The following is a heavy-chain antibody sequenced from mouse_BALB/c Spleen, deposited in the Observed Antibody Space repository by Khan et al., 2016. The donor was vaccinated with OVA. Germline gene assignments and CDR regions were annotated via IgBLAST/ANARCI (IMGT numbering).Heavy chain of an antibody. J-gene: IGHJ1*01. Sequence: QIQLVQSGPELKKPGETVKISCKASGYTFTNYGMNWVKQTPGKGLKWMGWINTYTGEPTYADDFTGRFAYSLDTSASTAYLQINNLKNEDTATYFCASGGYWYFDVWGAGTTVTVSS. D-gene: IGHD1-1*02. CDR1: GYTFTNYG. V-gene: IGHV9-3-1*01. CDR3: ASGGYWYFDV. CDR2: INTYTGEP.